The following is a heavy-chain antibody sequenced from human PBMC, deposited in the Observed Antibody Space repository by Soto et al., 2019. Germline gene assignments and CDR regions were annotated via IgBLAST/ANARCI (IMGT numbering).Heavy chain of an antibody. V-gene: IGHV2-5*02. CDR1: GFSLSTTEVG. Sequence: QITLKESGHTLVKPTQTLTLTCTFSGFSLSTTEVGVAWIRQPPGKALEWLALIYWDDDKRYSPSLKSRLTITKDTSKNQVVLRMTNMDPVDTATYYCAHRFDWYYFDYWGQGTLVTVSS. CDR3: AHRFDWYYFDY. CDR2: IYWDDDK. J-gene: IGHJ4*02. D-gene: IGHD3-9*01.